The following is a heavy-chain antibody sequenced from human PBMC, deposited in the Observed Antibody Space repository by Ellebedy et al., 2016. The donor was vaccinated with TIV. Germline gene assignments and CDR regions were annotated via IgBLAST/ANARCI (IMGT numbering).Heavy chain of an antibody. Sequence: GGSLRLXCAASGFTLSNYWMSWVRQAPGKGLEWVANINRDGSDIYYVDSMKGRFTVSRDNAKNSLYLQMSSLRAEDTAVYYCARDSGIRTVDVWGKGTKVTVSS. J-gene: IGHJ6*04. CDR3: ARDSGIRTVDV. D-gene: IGHD3-3*02. CDR1: GFTLSNYW. V-gene: IGHV3-7*01. CDR2: INRDGSDI.